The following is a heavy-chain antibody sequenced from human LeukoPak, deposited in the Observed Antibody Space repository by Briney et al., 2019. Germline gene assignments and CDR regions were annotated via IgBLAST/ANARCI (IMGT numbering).Heavy chain of an antibody. V-gene: IGHV4-4*07. CDR2: IYTSGST. CDR1: GGSISSYY. Sequence: TSETLSLTCTVSGGSISSYYWSWIRQPAGKGLEWIGRIYTSGSTNYNPSLKGRVTMSVDTSKNQFSLKLSSVTAADTAVYYCARGLYYDSSGSDFDYWGQGTLVTVSS. D-gene: IGHD3-22*01. CDR3: ARGLYYDSSGSDFDY. J-gene: IGHJ4*02.